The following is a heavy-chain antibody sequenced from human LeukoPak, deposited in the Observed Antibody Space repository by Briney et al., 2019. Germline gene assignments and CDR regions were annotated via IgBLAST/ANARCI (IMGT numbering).Heavy chain of an antibody. CDR3: ARRAGTDWYFDL. J-gene: IGHJ2*01. CDR1: GGSISSSSYY. V-gene: IGHV4-39*07. D-gene: IGHD6-13*01. CDR2: IYYSGST. Sequence: SETLTLTCTVSGGSISSSSYYWGWIRQPPGKGLEWIGSIYYSGSTYYNPSLKSRVTISVDTSKNQFSLKLSSVTAADTAVYYCARRAGTDWYFDLWGRGTLVTVSS.